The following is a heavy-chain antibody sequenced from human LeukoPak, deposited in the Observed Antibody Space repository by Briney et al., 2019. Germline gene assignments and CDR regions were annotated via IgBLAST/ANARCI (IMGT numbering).Heavy chain of an antibody. V-gene: IGHV3-7*03. CDR1: GFVFSNYW. D-gene: IGHD2-2*01. CDR3: AKHWLYCSTTSCFFNYYYYYMDV. Sequence: GGSLRLSCAASGFVFSNYWMSWVRQAPGKGLEWVANIKRDGNDKYYVDSVKGRFTISRDNSKSTLYLQMNNLRAEDTAVYYCAKHWLYCSTTSCFFNYYYYYMDVWGKGTTVTVSS. J-gene: IGHJ6*03. CDR2: IKRDGNDK.